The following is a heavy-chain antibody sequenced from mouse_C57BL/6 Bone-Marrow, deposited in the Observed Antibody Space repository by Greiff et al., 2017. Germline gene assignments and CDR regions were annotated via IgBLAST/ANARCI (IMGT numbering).Heavy chain of an antibody. V-gene: IGHV1-50*01. J-gene: IGHJ3*01. D-gene: IGHD1-1*01. Sequence: QVQLQQPGAELVKPGASVKLSCKASGYTFNSYWMQWVKQRPGQGLEWIGEIDPSDSYTNYNQKFKGKATLTVDTSSSTAYMQLSSLTSEDSAVYYCASPSVIYYYGVGFAYWGQGTLVTVSA. CDR3: ASPSVIYYYGVGFAY. CDR2: IDPSDSYT. CDR1: GYTFNSYW.